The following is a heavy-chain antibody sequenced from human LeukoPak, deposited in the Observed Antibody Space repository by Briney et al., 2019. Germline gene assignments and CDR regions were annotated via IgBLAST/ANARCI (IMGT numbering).Heavy chain of an antibody. CDR3: ARGVRRMVRGVITYYFDY. J-gene: IGHJ4*02. D-gene: IGHD3-10*01. CDR1: GGSISSHY. V-gene: IGHV4-59*11. CDR2: IYYSGSA. Sequence: KTSETLSLTCTVSGGSISSHYWSWIRQPPGKGLEWIGYIYYSGSANYNPSLKSRVTISVDTSKNQFSLKLSSVTAADTAVYYCARGVRRMVRGVITYYFDYWGQGTLVTVSS.